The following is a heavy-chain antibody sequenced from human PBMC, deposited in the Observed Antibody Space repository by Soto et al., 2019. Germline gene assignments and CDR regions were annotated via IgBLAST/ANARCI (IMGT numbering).Heavy chain of an antibody. J-gene: IGHJ4*02. D-gene: IGHD3-22*01. V-gene: IGHV1-69*13. CDR1: GGTFSSYA. CDR3: ARVSSEANYYDSSGSHV. Sequence: SVKVSCKASGGTFSSYAISWVRQAPGQGLEWMGGIIPIFGTANYAQKFQGRVTITADESTSTAYMELSSLRSEDTAVYYCARVSSEANYYDSSGSHVWGQGTLVTVSS. CDR2: IIPIFGTA.